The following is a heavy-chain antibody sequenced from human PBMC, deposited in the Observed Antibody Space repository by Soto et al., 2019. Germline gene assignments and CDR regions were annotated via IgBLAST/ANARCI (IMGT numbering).Heavy chain of an antibody. CDR3: ARQRWYYYGSGSYPLDV. V-gene: IGHV4-39*01. J-gene: IGHJ6*04. D-gene: IGHD3-10*01. Sequence: PSETLSHTCTVSGGSISSSSYYWGWIRQPPGKGLEWIGSIYYSGSAYYNPSLKSRVTISVDTSKNQFSLKLSSVTAADTAVYYCARQRWYYYGSGSYPLDVWGKGTTVTVSS. CDR2: IYYSGSA. CDR1: GGSISSSSYY.